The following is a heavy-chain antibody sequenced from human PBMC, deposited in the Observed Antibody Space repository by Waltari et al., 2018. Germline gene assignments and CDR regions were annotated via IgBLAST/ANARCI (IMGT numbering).Heavy chain of an antibody. CDR2: IYHSGST. V-gene: IGHV4-39*01. CDR1: GGPISRSNSS. D-gene: IGHD3-10*01. Sequence: QLQLQESGPGPVKPSETLSLTCTVSGGPISRSNSSLGWIPQPPGQGLDWIASIYHSGSTYYNPSLKSRVTISVDTSKNQFSLKLTSVTAADTAVYYCARIYGSGSPIPSVDYWGQGTLVTVSS. J-gene: IGHJ4*02. CDR3: ARIYGSGSPIPSVDY.